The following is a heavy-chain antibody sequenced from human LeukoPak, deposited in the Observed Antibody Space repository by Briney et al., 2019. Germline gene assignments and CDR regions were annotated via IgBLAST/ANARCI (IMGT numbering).Heavy chain of an antibody. CDR3: ARALDSSSWYSRVRYYYYYMDV. V-gene: IGHV1-18*01. Sequence: GASVKVSCKASGYTFTSYGISWVRQAPGQGLEWMGWISAYNGNTNYAQKLQSRVTMTTDTSTSTAYMELRSLRSDDTAVYYCARALDSSSWYSRVRYYYYYMDVWGKGTTVTVSS. D-gene: IGHD6-13*01. CDR2: ISAYNGNT. CDR1: GYTFTSYG. J-gene: IGHJ6*03.